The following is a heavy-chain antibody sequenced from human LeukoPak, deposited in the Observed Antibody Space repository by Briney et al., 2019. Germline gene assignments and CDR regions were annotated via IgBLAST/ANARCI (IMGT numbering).Heavy chain of an antibody. J-gene: IGHJ6*02. CDR1: GFTFSSYS. Sequence: GGSLRLSCAASGFTFSSYSMNWVRQAPGKGLEWVAVISYDGSNKYYADSVKGRFTISRDNSKNTLYLQMNSLRAEDTAVYYCARDPSSGYYAVGMDVWGQGTTVTVSS. CDR2: ISYDGSNK. D-gene: IGHD3-22*01. CDR3: ARDPSSGYYAVGMDV. V-gene: IGHV3-30*03.